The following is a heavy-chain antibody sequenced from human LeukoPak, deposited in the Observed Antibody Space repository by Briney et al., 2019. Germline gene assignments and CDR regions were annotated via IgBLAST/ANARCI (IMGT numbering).Heavy chain of an antibody. CDR1: GYTFTSYG. V-gene: IGHV1-18*01. D-gene: IGHD1-26*01. J-gene: IGHJ4*02. Sequence: GASVKVSCKASGYTFTSYGISWVRQAPAQGLEWMGWISAYNGNTNSAQKLQGRVTMTRDTSISTAYMELSRLRSDDTAVYYCARGMAGSGSYYDGPDYWGQGTLVTVSS. CDR3: ARGMAGSGSYYDGPDY. CDR2: ISAYNGNT.